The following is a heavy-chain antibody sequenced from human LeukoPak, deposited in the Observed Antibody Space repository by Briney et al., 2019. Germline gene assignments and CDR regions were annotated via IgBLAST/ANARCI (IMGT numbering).Heavy chain of an antibody. J-gene: IGHJ4*02. V-gene: IGHV3-30*18. Sequence: GGSLRLSCAASGFTFSSYGMHWVRQAPGKGLEWVAVISYDGSNKYYADSVKGRFPISRDNSKNTLYLQMNSLRAEDTAVYYCAKDSRWLQLGYWGQGTLVTVSS. CDR2: ISYDGSNK. CDR3: AKDSRWLQLGY. CDR1: GFTFSSYG. D-gene: IGHD5-24*01.